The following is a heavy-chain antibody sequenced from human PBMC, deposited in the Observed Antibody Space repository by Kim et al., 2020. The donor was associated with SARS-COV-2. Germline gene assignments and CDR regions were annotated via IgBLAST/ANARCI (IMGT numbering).Heavy chain of an antibody. V-gene: IGHV1-69*13. CDR3: ARPHYSGYQVGYFDY. Sequence: SVKVSCKASGGTFSSYAISWVRQAPGQGLEWMGGIIPIFGTANYAQKFQGRVTITADESTSTAYMELSSLRSEDTAVYYCARPHYSGYQVGYFDYWGQGTLVTVSS. CDR2: IIPIFGTA. D-gene: IGHD5-12*01. J-gene: IGHJ4*02. CDR1: GGTFSSYA.